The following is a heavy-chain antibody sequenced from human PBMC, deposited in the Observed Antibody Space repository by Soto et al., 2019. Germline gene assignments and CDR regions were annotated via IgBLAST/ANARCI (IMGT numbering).Heavy chain of an antibody. J-gene: IGHJ4*02. CDR1: GGSISSSSYY. CDR2: IYYSGST. D-gene: IGHD3-22*01. CDR3: ARNYSDCLDY. V-gene: IGHV4-39*01. Sequence: AETLSLTCTVSGGSISSSSYYWGWIRQPPGKGLEWIGSIYYSGSTYYNPSLKSRVTISVDTSKNQFSLKLSSVTAADTAVYYCARNYSDCLDYWGQGTLVTVSP.